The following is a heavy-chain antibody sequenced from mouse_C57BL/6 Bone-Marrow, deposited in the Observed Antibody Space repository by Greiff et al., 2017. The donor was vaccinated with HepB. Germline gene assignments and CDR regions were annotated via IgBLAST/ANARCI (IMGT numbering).Heavy chain of an antibody. Sequence: EVQLQQSGAELVRPGASVKLSCTASGFNIKDDYMHWVKQRPEQGLEWIGWIDPENGDTEYASKFQGKATITADTSSNTAYLQLSSLTSEDTAVYYCTTWDPYYCDYWGQGTTLTVSS. J-gene: IGHJ2*01. CDR1: GFNIKDDY. CDR3: TTWDPYYCDY. CDR2: IDPENGDT. V-gene: IGHV14-4*01. D-gene: IGHD4-1*01.